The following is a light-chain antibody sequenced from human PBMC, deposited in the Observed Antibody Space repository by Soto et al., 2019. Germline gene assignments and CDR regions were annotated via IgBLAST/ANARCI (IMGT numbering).Light chain of an antibody. CDR1: SSDVGGYKF. V-gene: IGLV2-8*01. Sequence: QSVLTQPPSASGSPGQSVTISCTGTSSDVGGYKFVSWYQQHPGKAPKLIIYEVTQRPSGVPDRFSASKSADTASLTVSGLRAEDEADYYCASYAGSNMGVFGSGTKLTVL. CDR3: ASYAGSNMGV. J-gene: IGLJ1*01. CDR2: EVT.